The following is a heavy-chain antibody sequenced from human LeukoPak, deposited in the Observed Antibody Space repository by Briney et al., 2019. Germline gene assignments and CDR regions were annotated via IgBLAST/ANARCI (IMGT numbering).Heavy chain of an antibody. V-gene: IGHV3-21*04. Sequence: GGSLRLSCAASGFTFSSYSMSWVRQAPGKGLEWVSSISSSSSYIYYADSVKGRFTISRDNAKNSLYLQMNSLRAEDTAVYYCARDVCSSTSCYDYYYYGMDVWGQGTTVTVSS. CDR2: ISSSSSYI. CDR3: ARDVCSSTSCYDYYYYGMDV. CDR1: GFTFSSYS. J-gene: IGHJ6*02. D-gene: IGHD2-2*01.